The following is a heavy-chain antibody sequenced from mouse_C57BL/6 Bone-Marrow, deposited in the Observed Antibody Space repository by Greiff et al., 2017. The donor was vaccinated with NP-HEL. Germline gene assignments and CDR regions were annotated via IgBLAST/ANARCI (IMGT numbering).Heavy chain of an antibody. CDR3: ARLHYGSSPFDY. J-gene: IGHJ2*01. D-gene: IGHD1-1*01. CDR2: LYPRSGNT. Sequence: VHLVESGAELARPGASVKLSCKASGYTFTSYGISWVKQRTGQGLEWIGELYPRSGNTYYNEKFKGKATLTADKSSSTAYMELRSLTSEDSAVYCCARLHYGSSPFDYWGQGTTLTVSS. CDR1: GYTFTSYG. V-gene: IGHV1-81*01.